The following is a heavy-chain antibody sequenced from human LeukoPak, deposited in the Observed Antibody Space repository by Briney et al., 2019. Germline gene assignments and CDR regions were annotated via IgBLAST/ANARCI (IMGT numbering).Heavy chain of an antibody. V-gene: IGHV3-30*18. CDR3: AKDQGGIDY. Sequence: GRSLRLSCAASGFTFSSYGMHWVRQAPGKGLEWVAVISYDGSNKYYADSVKGRFTISRDNSKNTLYLQMNSLRAEDTAVYYCAKDQGGIDYWGQGTLVTVSS. CDR2: ISYDGSNK. CDR1: GFTFSSYG. J-gene: IGHJ4*02.